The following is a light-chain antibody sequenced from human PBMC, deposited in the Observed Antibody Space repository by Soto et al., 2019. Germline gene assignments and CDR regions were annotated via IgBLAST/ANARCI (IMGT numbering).Light chain of an antibody. J-gene: IGLJ1*01. Sequence: QSALTQPASVSGSPGQSITISCTGTSSDVGGYNYVSWYQHHPGKAPKLMIYDVSNRPSGVSNRFSGSKSGNTASLTISGLQREDEADYYYSSYTTSNTRQVVFGTGTKVTVL. CDR3: SSYTTSNTRQVV. CDR2: DVS. V-gene: IGLV2-14*03. CDR1: SSDVGGYNY.